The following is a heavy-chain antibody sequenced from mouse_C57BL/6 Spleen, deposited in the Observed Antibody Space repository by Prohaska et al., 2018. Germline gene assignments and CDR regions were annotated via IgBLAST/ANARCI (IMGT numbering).Heavy chain of an antibody. CDR2: IDPSDSYT. CDR1: GYTFTSYW. CDR3: ARRGYFDY. V-gene: IGHV1-50*01. J-gene: IGHJ2*01. Sequence: QVQLQQPGAELVKPGASVKLSCKASGYTFTSYWMQWVKQRPGQGLEWIGEIDPSDSYTNYNQKFKGKATLTVETSSSTAYMQLSSLTSEDSAVYYCARRGYFDYWGQGTTLTVSS.